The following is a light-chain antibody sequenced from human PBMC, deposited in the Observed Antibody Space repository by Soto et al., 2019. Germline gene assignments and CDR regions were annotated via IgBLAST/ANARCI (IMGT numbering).Light chain of an antibody. J-gene: IGLJ1*01. CDR3: LTYDSSLSMFV. V-gene: IGLV1-40*01. Sequence: QSVLTQTPSVSGAPGQRITISCTGSSSNIGAGYDVHWYQQLPGTAPKLLIFGDSSRPSGVPDRFSDSKSGTSASLAITGLRSEDEADYYCLTYDSSLSMFVFGTGTKVTVL. CDR2: GDS. CDR1: SSNIGAGYD.